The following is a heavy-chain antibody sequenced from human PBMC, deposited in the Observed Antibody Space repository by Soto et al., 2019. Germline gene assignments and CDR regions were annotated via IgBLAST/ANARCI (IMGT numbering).Heavy chain of an antibody. CDR1: GFSFSTYV. J-gene: IGHJ4*02. CDR2: ITGSGGDS. V-gene: IGHV3-23*01. D-gene: IGHD2-2*01. CDR3: AKGSASSRPYYFDY. Sequence: PGGSLRLSCAASGFSFSTYVMSWVRQAPGKGLEWVSAITGSGGDSYHADSVKGRFTISRDNTKNTLYLQMNSLRAEDTAVYYCAKGSASSRPYYFDYWGQGTPVTVSS.